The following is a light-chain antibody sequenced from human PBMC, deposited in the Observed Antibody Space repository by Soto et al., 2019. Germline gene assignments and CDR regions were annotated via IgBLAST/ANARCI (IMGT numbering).Light chain of an antibody. Sequence: QCALTQPASVSGSPGQSITISCTGTSSDVGGYNYVSWYQQHPGKAPKLMIYDVSNRPSGVSNRFSGSKSGNTASLTISGLQAEDEADYYCSSYTSGSTLVVFGGGTKLTVL. CDR3: SSYTSGSTLVV. J-gene: IGLJ2*01. CDR2: DVS. V-gene: IGLV2-14*01. CDR1: SSDVGGYNY.